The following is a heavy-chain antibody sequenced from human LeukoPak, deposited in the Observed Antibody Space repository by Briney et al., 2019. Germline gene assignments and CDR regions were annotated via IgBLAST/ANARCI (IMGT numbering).Heavy chain of an antibody. D-gene: IGHD3-9*01. V-gene: IGHV5-51*01. CDR3: ARLVGGPHRRRYFDWLAKLDY. J-gene: IGHJ4*02. CDR1: GYSFTSYW. Sequence: PGESLKISCKGSGYSFTSYWIGWVRQMPGKGLEWMGIIYPGDSDTRYSPSFQGQVTISADKSISTAYLQWSSLKASDTAMYYCARLVGGPHRRRYFDWLAKLDYWGQGTLVTVSS. CDR2: IYPGDSDT.